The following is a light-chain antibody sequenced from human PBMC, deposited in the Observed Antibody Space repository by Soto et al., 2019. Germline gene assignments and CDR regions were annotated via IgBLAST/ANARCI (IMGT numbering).Light chain of an antibody. J-gene: IGLJ1*01. V-gene: IGLV2-14*01. CDR1: SSDVGSYNY. CDR2: EVS. Sequence: QSVLTQPASVSGSPGQSITISCTGTSSDVGSYNYVSWYQQHPGKAPKLMIYEVSNRPSGVSNRFSGSKSGNTASLTISGPQAEDEADYYCSSYTTRSTPLYVFGIGTKVTVL. CDR3: SSYTTRSTPLYV.